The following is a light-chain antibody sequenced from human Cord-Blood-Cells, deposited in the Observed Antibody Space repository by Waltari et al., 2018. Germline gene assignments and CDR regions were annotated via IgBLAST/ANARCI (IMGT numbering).Light chain of an antibody. CDR3: QQRSNWPLT. Sequence: ELVSTQSPATLSLSPGDSATLSCRASQSVSSYLAWYQQKPGQAPRLLIYDASNRATGIPARFSGSGSGTDFTLTISSLEPEDFAVYYCQQRSNWPLTFGGGTKVEIK. J-gene: IGKJ4*01. CDR1: QSVSSY. V-gene: IGKV3-11*01. CDR2: DAS.